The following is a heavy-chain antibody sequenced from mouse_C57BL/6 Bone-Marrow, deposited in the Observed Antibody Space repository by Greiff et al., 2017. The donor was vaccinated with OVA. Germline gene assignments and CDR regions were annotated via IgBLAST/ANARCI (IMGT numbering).Heavy chain of an antibody. CDR3: AREGYYGSSAFDY. D-gene: IGHD1-1*01. CDR1: GYSITSGYY. J-gene: IGHJ2*01. V-gene: IGHV3-6*01. CDR2: ISYDGSN. Sequence: ESGPGLVKPSQSLSLTCSVTGYSITSGYYWNWIRQFPGNKLEWMGYISYDGSNNYNPTLKNRISITRDTSKNQFFLKLNSVTTEDTATYYCAREGYYGSSAFDYWGQGTTLTVSS.